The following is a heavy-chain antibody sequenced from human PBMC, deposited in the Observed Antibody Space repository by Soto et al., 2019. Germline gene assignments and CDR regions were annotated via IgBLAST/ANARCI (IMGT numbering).Heavy chain of an antibody. J-gene: IGHJ3*02. Sequence: PSETLSLTCTVSVASISSSYWSCIRESPGKGLEWIGYVYYTGSTKYNPSLKSRVTISVDTSKNQFSLKLSSVTAADTAVYYCARGYYDSNGQSNTFEIWGQATMVSVSS. D-gene: IGHD3-22*01. CDR2: VYYTGST. V-gene: IGHV4-59*01. CDR1: VASISSSY. CDR3: ARGYYDSNGQSNTFEI.